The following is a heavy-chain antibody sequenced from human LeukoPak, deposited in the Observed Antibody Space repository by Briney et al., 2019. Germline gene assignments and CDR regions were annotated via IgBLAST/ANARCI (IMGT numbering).Heavy chain of an antibody. V-gene: IGHV4-34*01. CDR3: ARGGYSYGPRHFDY. J-gene: IGHJ4*02. CDR1: GGSFSGYY. D-gene: IGHD5-18*01. CDR2: INHSGST. Sequence: PSETLSLTCAVYGGSFSGYYWSWIRQPPGKGLEWIGEINHSGSTNYNPSLKSRVTISADTSKNQFSLKLSSVTAADTAVYYCARGGYSYGPRHFDYWGQGTLVTVSS.